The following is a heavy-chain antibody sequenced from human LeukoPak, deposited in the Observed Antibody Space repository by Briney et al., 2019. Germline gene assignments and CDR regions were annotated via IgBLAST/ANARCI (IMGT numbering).Heavy chain of an antibody. V-gene: IGHV1-69*05. CDR3: ARLLNYYDSSEASFDY. J-gene: IGHJ4*02. D-gene: IGHD3-22*01. Sequence: GASVKVSCKASGGTFSSYAISWVRQAPGQGLGWMGGIIPIFGTANYAQKFQSRVTITTDESTSTAYMELSSLRSEDTAVYYCARLLNYYDSSEASFDYWGQGTLVTVSS. CDR2: IIPIFGTA. CDR1: GGTFSSYA.